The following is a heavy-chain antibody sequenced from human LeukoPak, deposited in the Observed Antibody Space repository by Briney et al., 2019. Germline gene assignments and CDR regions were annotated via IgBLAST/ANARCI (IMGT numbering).Heavy chain of an antibody. J-gene: IGHJ4*02. V-gene: IGHV1-8*01. Sequence: ASVKVSCKASGYTFTSYDINWVRQATGQGLEWMGWMNPNSGNTGYAQKFQGRVIMTRNTSISTAYMELSSLRSEDTAVYYCARGRGRIAADRSFGYWGQGTLVTVSS. D-gene: IGHD6-13*01. CDR2: MNPNSGNT. CDR1: GYTFTSYD. CDR3: ARGRGRIAADRSFGY.